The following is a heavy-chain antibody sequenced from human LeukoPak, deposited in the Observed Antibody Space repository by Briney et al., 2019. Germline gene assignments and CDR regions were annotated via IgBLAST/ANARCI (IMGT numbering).Heavy chain of an antibody. J-gene: IGHJ2*01. Sequence: PGRSLRLSCAASGFNFDDSAIHWVRQAPGKGLEWVSAMNWISDFKAHADSVKGRFTISRDNDKNSVHLQMNSLRPEDMAVYYCAKGPKENWYFDLWGRGTLVTVSS. CDR2: MNWISDFK. V-gene: IGHV3-9*03. CDR3: AKGPKENWYFDL. CDR1: GFNFDDSA.